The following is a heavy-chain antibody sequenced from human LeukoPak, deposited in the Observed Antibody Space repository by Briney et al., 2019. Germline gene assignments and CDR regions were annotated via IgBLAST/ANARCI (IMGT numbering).Heavy chain of an antibody. V-gene: IGHV3-21*01. Sequence: AGGSLRLSCAASGFTFSSYSMNWVRQAPGKGLEWVSSISSSSSYIYYADSVKGRFTISRDNAKNSLYLQMNSLRAEDTAVYYCARDYYTARYYFDYWGQGTLVTVSS. CDR2: ISSSSSYI. CDR1: GFTFSSYS. D-gene: IGHD3-3*01. J-gene: IGHJ4*02. CDR3: ARDYYTARYYFDY.